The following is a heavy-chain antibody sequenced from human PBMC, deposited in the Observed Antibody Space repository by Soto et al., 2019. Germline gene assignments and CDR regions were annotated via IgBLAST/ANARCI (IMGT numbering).Heavy chain of an antibody. D-gene: IGHD3-3*01. V-gene: IGHV5-51*01. CDR2: IYPGDPDT. CDR3: ARLDYDAVATTSYYYGMDV. Sequence: GESLKLSCKGSGYSFTSYWIGWVRQMAGRGLEWMGRIYPGDPDTRYSPSFQGQVTILADKTISTSYMQWSIMTASDTAMYYCARLDYDAVATTSYYYGMDVWGQGTTVTVSS. CDR1: GYSFTSYW. J-gene: IGHJ6*02.